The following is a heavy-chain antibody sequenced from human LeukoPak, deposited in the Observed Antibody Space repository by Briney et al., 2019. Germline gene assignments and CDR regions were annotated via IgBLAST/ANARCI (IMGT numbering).Heavy chain of an antibody. CDR3: ASWGWGDIVVVPAATDAFDI. D-gene: IGHD2-2*01. V-gene: IGHV4-39*01. CDR2: IYYSGST. Sequence: SETLPLTCTVPGGSISSSSYYWGWIRQPPGKGLEWIGSIYYSGSTYYNPSLKSRVTISVDTSKNQFSLKLSSVTAADTAVYYCASWGWGDIVVVPAATDAFDIWGQGTMVTVSS. CDR1: GGSISSSSYY. J-gene: IGHJ3*02.